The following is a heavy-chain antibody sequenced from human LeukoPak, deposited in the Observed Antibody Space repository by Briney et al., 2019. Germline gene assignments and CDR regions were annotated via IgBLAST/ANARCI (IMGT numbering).Heavy chain of an antibody. D-gene: IGHD2-15*01. V-gene: IGHV3-7*01. CDR3: ARAKRYCSGGSCYIGRFDY. CDR2: IKQGGREK. Sequence: GGSLRLSCAASGFSFSNYGIHWVRQAPGQGLEGVANIKQGGREKYYVDSVKGRFTISRDNAKNSLYLKMNSLRVEDTAVYYCARAKRYCSGGSCYIGRFDYWGQGTLVTVSS. J-gene: IGHJ4*02. CDR1: GFSFSNYG.